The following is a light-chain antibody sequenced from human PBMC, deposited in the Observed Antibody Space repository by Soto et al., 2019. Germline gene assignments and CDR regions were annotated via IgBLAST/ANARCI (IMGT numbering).Light chain of an antibody. V-gene: IGKV3-15*01. CDR2: GAS. Sequence: ETVMTQSPATLSVSPGEGATLSCRATESINQNLAWYQQKSGQAPRLLIHGASYRATGIPDRFSGSGSGTGFTLTISSLEPEDFALYYCQQYGTTPWTFGQGTKVDIK. CDR1: ESINQN. J-gene: IGKJ1*01. CDR3: QQYGTTPWT.